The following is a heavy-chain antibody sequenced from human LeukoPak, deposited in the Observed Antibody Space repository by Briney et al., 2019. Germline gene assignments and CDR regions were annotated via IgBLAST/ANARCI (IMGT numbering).Heavy chain of an antibody. D-gene: IGHD3-22*01. V-gene: IGHV3-30-3*01. Sequence: GGSLRLSCAASGFTFSSYAMHWVRQAPGKGLEWVAVISYDGSNKYYADSVKGRFTISRDNSKNTLYLQMSSLRAEDTAVYYCARMRGYYYGFDYWGQGTLVTVSS. CDR3: ARMRGYYYGFDY. CDR2: ISYDGSNK. J-gene: IGHJ4*02. CDR1: GFTFSSYA.